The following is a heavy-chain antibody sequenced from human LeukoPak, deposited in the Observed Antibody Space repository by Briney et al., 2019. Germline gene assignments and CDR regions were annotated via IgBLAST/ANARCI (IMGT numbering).Heavy chain of an antibody. CDR2: IYYSGST. V-gene: IGHV4-39*07. D-gene: IGHD5-24*01. J-gene: IGHJ6*02. CDR1: GGSISSSSYY. CDR3: ARDGYTNYSYGMDV. Sequence: SETLSLTCTVSGGSISSSSYYWGWIRQPPGKGLEWIGSIYYSGSTYYNPSLKSRVTISVDTPKNQFSLKLSSVTAADTAVYYCARDGYTNYSYGMDVWGQGTTVTVSS.